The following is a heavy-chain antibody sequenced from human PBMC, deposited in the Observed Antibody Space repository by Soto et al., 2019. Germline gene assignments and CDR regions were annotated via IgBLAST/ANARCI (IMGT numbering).Heavy chain of an antibody. CDR1: GFTFSSYS. Sequence: EVQLVESGGCLVKPGGSLRLSCAASGFTFSSYSMNWVRQAPGKGLEWVSSISSSSSYIYYADSVKGRFTISRDNAKNSLYLQMNSLRAEDTAVYYCAREGYSSGWYRAFDIWGQGTMVTVSS. J-gene: IGHJ3*02. CDR2: ISSSSSYI. CDR3: AREGYSSGWYRAFDI. V-gene: IGHV3-21*01. D-gene: IGHD6-19*01.